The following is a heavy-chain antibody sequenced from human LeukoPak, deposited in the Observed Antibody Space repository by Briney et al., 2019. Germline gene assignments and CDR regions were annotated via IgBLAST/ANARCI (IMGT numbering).Heavy chain of an antibody. D-gene: IGHD2-2*01. CDR2: IYSGGST. CDR3: ARIPSYCSSTSCPFGY. CDR1: GFTFSSYA. V-gene: IGHV3-66*01. J-gene: IGHJ4*02. Sequence: GGSLRLSCAASGFTFSSYAMSWVRQAPGKGLEWVSVIYSGGSTYYADSVKGRFTISGDNSKNTLYLQMNSLRAEDTAVYYCARIPSYCSSTSCPFGYWGQGTLVTVSS.